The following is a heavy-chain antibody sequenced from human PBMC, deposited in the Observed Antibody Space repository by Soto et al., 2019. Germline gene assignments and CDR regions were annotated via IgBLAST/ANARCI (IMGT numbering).Heavy chain of an antibody. Sequence: SSETLSLTCTVSGGSISSGGYYWSWIRQHPGKGLEWIGYIYYSGSTYYNPSLKSRVTISVDTSKNQFSLKLSSVTAADTAVYYCARGLVVTAIPGPYYFDYWGQGTLVTVSS. V-gene: IGHV4-31*03. CDR2: IYYSGST. D-gene: IGHD2-21*02. J-gene: IGHJ4*02. CDR1: GGSISSGGYY. CDR3: ARGLVVTAIPGPYYFDY.